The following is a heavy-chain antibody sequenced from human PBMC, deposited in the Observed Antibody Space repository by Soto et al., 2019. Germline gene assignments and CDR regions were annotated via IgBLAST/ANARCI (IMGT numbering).Heavy chain of an antibody. D-gene: IGHD3-22*01. CDR3: ALRRMAVVPEY. CDR2: MYHSGTT. J-gene: IGHJ4*02. Sequence: SETLSLTCTVSGASISSYYWSWIRQPPGEGLEWIGYMYHSGTTSYNPSLQSRVTISVDTSKNQVSLKLSSVTAADTAVYYCALRRMAVVPEYWGQGTLVTVSS. V-gene: IGHV4-59*01. CDR1: GASISSYY.